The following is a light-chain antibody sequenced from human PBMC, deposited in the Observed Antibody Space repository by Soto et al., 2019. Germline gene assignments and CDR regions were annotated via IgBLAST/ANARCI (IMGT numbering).Light chain of an antibody. CDR1: SINVGAYNY. Sequence: QSALTQPASVSGSPGQSITISCTGTSINVGAYNYVAWYQQHPGKAPKLMISGVSNRPSGVSNRFSGSKSGNSPSLTISGLKAEDEEDYYCSSFTTSSTVVFGVGTNLTVL. CDR2: GVS. J-gene: IGLJ2*01. V-gene: IGLV2-14*01. CDR3: SSFTTSSTVV.